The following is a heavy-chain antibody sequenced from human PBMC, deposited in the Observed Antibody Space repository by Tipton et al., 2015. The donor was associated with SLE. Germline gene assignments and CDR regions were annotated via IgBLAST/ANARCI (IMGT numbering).Heavy chain of an antibody. CDR3: ARSTYMDV. Sequence: SLRLSCAASGFTFSSYSMNWVRQAPGKGLEWVANIKPDGSEKYYVDSVKGRFTISRDNAKNSLYLQMNSLRAEDTAVYYCARSTYMDVWGKGTTVTVSS. CDR2: IKPDGSEK. V-gene: IGHV3-7*01. CDR1: GFTFSSYS. J-gene: IGHJ6*03.